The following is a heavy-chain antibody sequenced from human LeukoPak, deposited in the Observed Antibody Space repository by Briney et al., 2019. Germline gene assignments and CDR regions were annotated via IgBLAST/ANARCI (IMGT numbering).Heavy chain of an antibody. CDR2: IYHSGST. V-gene: IGHV4-30-2*01. CDR1: GGSISSGSYS. Sequence: KPSETLSLTCAVSGGSISSGSYSWSWIRQPPGKGLEWIGSIYHSGSTYYNPSLKSRVTISVDRSKNQFSLKLSSVTAADTAVYYCARESYYDPRGFDYWGQGTLVTVSS. D-gene: IGHD3-22*01. CDR3: ARESYYDPRGFDY. J-gene: IGHJ4*02.